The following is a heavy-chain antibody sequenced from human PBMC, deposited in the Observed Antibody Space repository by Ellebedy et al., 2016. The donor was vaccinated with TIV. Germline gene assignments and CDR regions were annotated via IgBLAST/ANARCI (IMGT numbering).Heavy chain of an antibody. Sequence: GESLKISXAASGFSFSSYSMNWVRQAPGKGLQWVSYISSSSSTIYYADSVKGRFTISRDNAKNSLYLQMNSLRVEDTAVYYCARTRYFDWFLFDYWGQGTLVTVSS. V-gene: IGHV3-48*01. CDR3: ARTRYFDWFLFDY. J-gene: IGHJ4*02. CDR2: ISSSSSTI. D-gene: IGHD3-9*01. CDR1: GFSFSSYS.